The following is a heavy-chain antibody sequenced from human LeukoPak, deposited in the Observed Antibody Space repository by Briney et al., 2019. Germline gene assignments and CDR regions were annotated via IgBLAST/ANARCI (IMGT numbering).Heavy chain of an antibody. CDR2: ISWDGGST. J-gene: IGHJ6*03. CDR1: GFTFDDYA. D-gene: IGHD3-9*01. CDR3: ARDHFVRFFDWSGFYYYSYYIDV. Sequence: PSGGSLRLSCAASGFTFDDYAMHWVRQAPGKGLEWVSLISWDGGSTYYADSVKGRFTISRDNAKNSLYLQMNSLRAEDTAVYYCARDHFVRFFDWSGFYYYSYYIDVWGKGTTVTISS. V-gene: IGHV3-43D*03.